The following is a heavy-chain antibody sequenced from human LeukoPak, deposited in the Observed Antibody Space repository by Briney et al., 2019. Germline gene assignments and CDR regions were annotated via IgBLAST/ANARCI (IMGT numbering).Heavy chain of an antibody. D-gene: IGHD3-22*01. CDR3: ARSEYYDSSGYYY. J-gene: IGHJ4*02. CDR2: INTGNGNT. CDR1: RYTFTSYT. Sequence: ASVKVSCKASRYTFTSYTMDWVRQAPGLRLEWMGWINTGNGNTKYSQEFQGRVTMTTDTSTSTAYMELRSLRSDDTAVYYCARSEYYDSSGYYYWGQGTLVTVSS. V-gene: IGHV1-3*04.